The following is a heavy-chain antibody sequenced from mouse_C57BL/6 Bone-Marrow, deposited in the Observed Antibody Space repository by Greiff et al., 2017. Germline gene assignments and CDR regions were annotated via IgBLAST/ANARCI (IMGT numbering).Heavy chain of an antibody. CDR2: IDPSDSYT. Sequence: QVQLQQPGAELVMPGASVKLSCKASGYTFTSYWMHWVKQRPGQGLEWIGEIDPSDSYTNYNQKFKGKSTLTVDKSSRTAYMQRSSLTSEDSAVYYCARGWEDNWGQGTTLTVSS. CDR1: GYTFTSYW. CDR3: ARGWEDN. V-gene: IGHV1-69*01. D-gene: IGHD3-3*01. J-gene: IGHJ2*01.